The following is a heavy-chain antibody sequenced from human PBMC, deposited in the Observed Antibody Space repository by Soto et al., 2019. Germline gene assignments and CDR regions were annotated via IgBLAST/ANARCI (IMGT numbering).Heavy chain of an antibody. Sequence: SVKVSCKASGYTFTSYGIYWVRQAPGQGLEWMGAIIPLFGTADYAQKFQGRVTITADESTSTAYMELSSLRSEDTAVYYCARPKGSYSSGYYYFDYWGQGTLVTVSS. J-gene: IGHJ4*02. V-gene: IGHV1-69*13. CDR3: ARPKGSYSSGYYYFDY. CDR2: IIPLFGTA. D-gene: IGHD6-19*01. CDR1: GYTFTSYG.